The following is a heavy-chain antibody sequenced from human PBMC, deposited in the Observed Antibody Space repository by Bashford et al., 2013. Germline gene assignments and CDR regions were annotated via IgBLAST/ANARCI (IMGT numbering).Heavy chain of an antibody. D-gene: IGHD3-22*01. J-gene: IGHJ4*02. V-gene: IGHV4-4*07. Sequence: YSSGNTNHNPALKNPVTMSVDPSKNQFSLKLRSVTAADTAVYYCARGMYYYDSSGYWLDYWGQGTLVTVSS. CDR3: ARGMYYYDSSGYWLDY. CDR2: YSSGNT.